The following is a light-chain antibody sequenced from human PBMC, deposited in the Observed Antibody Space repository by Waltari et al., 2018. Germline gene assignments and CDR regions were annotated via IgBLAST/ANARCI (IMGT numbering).Light chain of an antibody. CDR1: SSNIGAGYD. CDR3: QSYDSSLSGSGV. J-gene: IGLJ3*02. Sequence: QSVLTQPPSASGAPGQRVTISCTGSSSNIGAGYDVHRCQQLPGTAPKLLIYGNSNRPSGVPDRFSGSKSGTSASLAITGLQAEDEADYYCQSYDSSLSGSGVFGGGTKLTVL. V-gene: IGLV1-40*01. CDR2: GNS.